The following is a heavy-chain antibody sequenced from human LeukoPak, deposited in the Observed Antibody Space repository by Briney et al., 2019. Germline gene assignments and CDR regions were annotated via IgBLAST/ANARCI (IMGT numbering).Heavy chain of an antibody. V-gene: IGHV1-69*06. Sequence: ASVKVSCKASGGTFSSYAISWVRQAPGQGLEWMGAFIPIFGKANYAQKFQGRVTITADKSTSTAYMELRSLRSEDTAVYYFARDLDYYGSGSYYTVAGNWFVPWGQGALVSVCS. CDR1: GGTFSSYA. CDR2: FIPIFGKA. D-gene: IGHD3-10*01. CDR3: ARDLDYYGSGSYYTVAGNWFVP. J-gene: IGHJ5*02.